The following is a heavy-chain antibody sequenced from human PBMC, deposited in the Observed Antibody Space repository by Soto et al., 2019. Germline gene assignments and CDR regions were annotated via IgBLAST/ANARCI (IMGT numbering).Heavy chain of an antibody. D-gene: IGHD2-21*02. J-gene: IGHJ2*01. CDR3: ASDPSGNSNDWYFEL. V-gene: IGHV4-31*03. Sequence: QVQLQETGPGLVKPSQTLSLTCTVSGGSISSGGYYWSWIRQHPGKGLEWIGYIYYSGSTYYNPSLQSRVTISVDTSKSQFSLQLNSVTAADTAVYYSASDPSGNSNDWYFELWGRGTLVTVSS. CDR2: IYYSGST. CDR1: GGSISSGGYY.